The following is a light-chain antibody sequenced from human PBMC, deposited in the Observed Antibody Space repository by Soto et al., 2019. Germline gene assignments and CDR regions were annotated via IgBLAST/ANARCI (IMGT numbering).Light chain of an antibody. V-gene: IGLV2-14*01. CDR1: SSDVGGYNY. CDR2: AVS. Sequence: QSVLTQPASVSGSPGQSITISCTGTSSDVGGYNYVSWYQQHPGKAPKLMIYAVSDRPSGVSNRFSGSKSGNTASLTISGLQAEDEAYYYCSSYTSDITLEVFGGGTKRPS. J-gene: IGLJ2*01. CDR3: SSYTSDITLEV.